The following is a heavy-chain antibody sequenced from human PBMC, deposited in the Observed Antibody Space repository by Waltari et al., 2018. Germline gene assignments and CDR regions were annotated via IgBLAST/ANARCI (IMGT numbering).Heavy chain of an antibody. CDR3: AREDQLLSGWFDP. J-gene: IGHJ5*02. V-gene: IGHV4-34*01. CDR1: GGSFSGYY. Sequence: QVQLQQWGAGLLKPSETLSLTCAVYGGSFSGYYWSWIRQHPGKGLEWIGYIYYSGRPSYNPSLKSRVTISVDTSTNQFSLKLSSVTAADTAVYYCAREDQLLSGWFDPWGQGTLVTVSS. CDR2: IYYSGRP. D-gene: IGHD2-2*01.